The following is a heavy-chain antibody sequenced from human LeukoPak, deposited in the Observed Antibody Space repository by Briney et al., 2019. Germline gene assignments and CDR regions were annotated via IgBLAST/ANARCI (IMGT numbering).Heavy chain of an antibody. CDR3: ARRNHYESKEIDY. J-gene: IGHJ4*02. V-gene: IGHV3-30*01. Sequence: GGSLRLSCAAPGFTFNNYAMHWVRQAPGKGLEWVAVISFDGSDKYYADSVKGRFTIYRDNSKNMLYLQMNSLRAKEAAVYYCARRNHYESKEIDYWGQGTLVTVSS. CDR1: GFTFNNYA. D-gene: IGHD3-22*01. CDR2: ISFDGSDK.